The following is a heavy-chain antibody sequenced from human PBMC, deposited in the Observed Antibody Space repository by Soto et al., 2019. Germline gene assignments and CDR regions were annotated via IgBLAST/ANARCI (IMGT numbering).Heavy chain of an antibody. CDR1: GFTFSSYG. V-gene: IGHV3-30*03. D-gene: IGHD3-22*01. CDR3: AGDSSGYYYQGY. CDR2: ISYDGSNK. Sequence: QVQLVESGGGVVQPGRSLRLSCAASGFTFSSYGMHWVRQAPGKGLEWVAVISYDGSNKYYADSVKGRFTISRDNSKNTLYLQMNSLRAEDTAVYYCAGDSSGYYYQGYWGQGTLVTVSS. J-gene: IGHJ4*02.